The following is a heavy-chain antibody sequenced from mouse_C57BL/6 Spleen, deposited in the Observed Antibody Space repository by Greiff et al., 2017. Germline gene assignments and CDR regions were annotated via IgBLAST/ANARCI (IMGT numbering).Heavy chain of an antibody. CDR1: GYAFSSSW. CDR2: IYPGDGDT. CDR3: ARSDGCDY. Sequence: QVQLQQSGPELVKPGASVKISCKASGYAFSSSWMNWVKQRPGKGLEWVGRIYPGDGDTNYNGKFKGKATLTADKSSSTAYMQLSSLTSEDSAVYFCARSDGCDYWGQGTTLTVSS. V-gene: IGHV1-82*01. D-gene: IGHD1-2*01. J-gene: IGHJ2*01.